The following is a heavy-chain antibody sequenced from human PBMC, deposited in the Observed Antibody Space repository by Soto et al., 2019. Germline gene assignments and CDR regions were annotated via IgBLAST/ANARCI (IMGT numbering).Heavy chain of an antibody. Sequence: SETLSLTCTVSGGSISSGGYYWSWIRQHPGKGLEWIGYIYYSGSTYHNPSLKSRVTISVDTSKNQFSLKLSSVTAADTAVYYCARGRVGIVGATRYYGMDVWGQGTTVT. D-gene: IGHD1-26*01. CDR3: ARGRVGIVGATRYYGMDV. CDR2: IYYSGST. V-gene: IGHV4-31*03. CDR1: GGSISSGGYY. J-gene: IGHJ6*02.